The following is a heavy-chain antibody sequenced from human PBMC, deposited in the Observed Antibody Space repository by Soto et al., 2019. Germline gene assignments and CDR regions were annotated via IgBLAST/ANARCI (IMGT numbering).Heavy chain of an antibody. D-gene: IGHD3-22*01. V-gene: IGHV3-33*03. CDR2: IWNNGSNI. CDR3: AKENYYDSSGYYPWPYNWFDP. Sequence: GGSLRLSCAASGVTFCSYSMDGVRQEPGKGLEWVAVIWNNGSNIYYADSVKGRFTISRDNAKNSLYLQMNSLRAEDTALYYCAKENYYDSSGYYPWPYNWFDPWGQGTLVTVSS. CDR1: GVTFCSYS. J-gene: IGHJ5*02.